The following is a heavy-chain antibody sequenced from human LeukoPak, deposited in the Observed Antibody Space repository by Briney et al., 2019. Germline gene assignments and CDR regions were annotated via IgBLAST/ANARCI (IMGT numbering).Heavy chain of an antibody. Sequence: SETLSLTCAVYGGSFSGYYWSWIRQPPGKGLEWIGEINHSGSTNYNPSLKSRVTISVDTSKNQFSLKLSSVTAADTAVYYCARHCHSSGWYSANYYYYMDVWGKGTTVTISS. CDR1: GGSFSGYY. CDR2: INHSGST. CDR3: ARHCHSSGWYSANYYYYMDV. J-gene: IGHJ6*03. V-gene: IGHV4-34*01. D-gene: IGHD6-19*01.